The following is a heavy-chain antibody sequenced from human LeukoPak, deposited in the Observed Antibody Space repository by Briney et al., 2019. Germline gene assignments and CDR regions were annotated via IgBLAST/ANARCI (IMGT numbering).Heavy chain of an antibody. CDR3: ASQAIGGYDPPPFDS. CDR2: LYYSGST. Sequence: SETLSLTCTVSGGSISSSTYYWGWIRQPPGKGLEWIGNLYYSGSTYYNPSLKSRVTISVDTSKNQFSLKLDYVTAVVRDVNDCASQAIGGYDPPPFDSWGQGTLVTVSS. J-gene: IGHJ4*02. CDR1: GGSISSSTYY. V-gene: IGHV4-39*01. D-gene: IGHD5-12*01.